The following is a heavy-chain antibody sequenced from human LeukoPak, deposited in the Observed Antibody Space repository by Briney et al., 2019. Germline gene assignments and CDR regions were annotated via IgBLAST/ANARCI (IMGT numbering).Heavy chain of an antibody. CDR3: ARDPASGWYDY. Sequence: ASVKVSCKASGYTFTGYYMHWVRQAPGQGLEWMGWISAYNGNTNYAQKLQGRVTMTTDTSTSTAYMELRSLRSDDTAVYYCARDPASGWYDYWGQGTLVTVSS. D-gene: IGHD6-19*01. J-gene: IGHJ4*02. V-gene: IGHV1-18*04. CDR1: GYTFTGYY. CDR2: ISAYNGNT.